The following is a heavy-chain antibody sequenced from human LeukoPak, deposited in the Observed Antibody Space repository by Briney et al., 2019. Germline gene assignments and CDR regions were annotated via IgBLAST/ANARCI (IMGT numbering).Heavy chain of an antibody. V-gene: IGHV4-30-4*01. Sequence: SQTLSLTCTVSGGSISSGDYYWSWIRQPPGKDLEWIGYIYYSGSTYYNPSLKSRVTISVDASKNQFSLKLSSVTAADTAVYYCARVNRGIDAFDIWGQGTMVTVSS. CDR3: ARVNRGIDAFDI. CDR1: GGSISSGDYY. D-gene: IGHD7-27*01. CDR2: IYYSGST. J-gene: IGHJ3*02.